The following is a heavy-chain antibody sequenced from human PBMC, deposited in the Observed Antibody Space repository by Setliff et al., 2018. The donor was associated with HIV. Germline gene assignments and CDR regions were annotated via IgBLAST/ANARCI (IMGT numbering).Heavy chain of an antibody. CDR3: ARVYYFDSNGYYQRGDVFDI. CDR1: GGSTGNEY. V-gene: IGHV4-59*01. CDR2: IYDSGSP. D-gene: IGHD3-22*01. Sequence: PSETLSLTCTVSGGSTGNEYWSWIRQPPGKGLEWIGYIYDSGSPKYNPSLKSRVTISIDTSKTQIPLKLTSVTAADTAMYHCARVYYFDSNGYYQRGDVFDIWGQGTMVTVSS. J-gene: IGHJ3*02.